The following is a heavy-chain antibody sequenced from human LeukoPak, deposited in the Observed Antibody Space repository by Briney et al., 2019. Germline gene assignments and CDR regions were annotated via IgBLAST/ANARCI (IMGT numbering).Heavy chain of an antibody. CDR2: IKQDGSEK. D-gene: IGHD6-19*01. CDR1: GFTFSSYW. Sequence: GGSLRLSCAASGFTFSSYWMSWVRQAPGKGLEWVANIKQDGSEKYYVDSVKGRFTISRDNAKNSLYLQMNSLRAEDTAVYYCARDRDGWYGDAFDIWGQGTMVTVSS. CDR3: ARDRDGWYGDAFDI. J-gene: IGHJ3*02. V-gene: IGHV3-7*01.